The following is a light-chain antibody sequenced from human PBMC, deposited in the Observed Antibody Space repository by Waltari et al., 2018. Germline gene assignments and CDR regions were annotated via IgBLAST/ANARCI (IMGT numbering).Light chain of an antibody. CDR3: CSYAGSYTVL. CDR1: SSDLCSSKY. J-gene: IGLJ2*01. Sequence: QSALTQPRSVSGSPGQSVTIPCTGTSSDLCSSKYASWYQQNPGKAPKLMIYDVTKRPSGVPDRFSGSKSGNTASLTISGLQAEDEADYYCCSYAGSYTVLFGGGTKLTVL. V-gene: IGLV2-11*01. CDR2: DVT.